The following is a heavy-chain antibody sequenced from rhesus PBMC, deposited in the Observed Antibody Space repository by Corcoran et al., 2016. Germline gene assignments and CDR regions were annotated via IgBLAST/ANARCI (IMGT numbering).Heavy chain of an antibody. D-gene: IGHD2-15*01. CDR1: GGSISDSYR. Sequence: QVQLQESGPGVVKPSETLSLTCAVSGGSISDSYRWSWIRQPPGKGLEWIGDIYGRTKDTNPNPSLKSRVTIAKKTSKNQFSFKLSSVTAADTAVYYCARALLVLTAPLDYWVQGVLVTVSS. CDR2: IYGRTKDT. CDR3: ARALLVLTAPLDY. J-gene: IGHJ4*01. V-gene: IGHV4S10*01.